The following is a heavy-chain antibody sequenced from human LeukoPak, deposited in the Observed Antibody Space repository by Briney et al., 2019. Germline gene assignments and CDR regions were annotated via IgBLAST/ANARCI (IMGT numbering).Heavy chain of an antibody. CDR2: IYYSGST. J-gene: IGHJ6*03. CDR3: ARPGYYYYYMDV. D-gene: IGHD2-8*02. CDR1: GGPISSSSYY. V-gene: IGHV4-39*07. Sequence: SETLSLTCTVSGGPISSSSYYWGWIRQPPGKGLEWIGSIYYSGSTYYNPSLKSRVTISVDTSKNQFSLKLSSVTAADTAVYYCARPGYYYYYMDVWGKGTTVTVSS.